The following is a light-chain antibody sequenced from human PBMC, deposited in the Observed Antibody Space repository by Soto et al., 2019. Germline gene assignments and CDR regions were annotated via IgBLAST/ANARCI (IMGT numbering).Light chain of an antibody. CDR3: QKYNTVPAT. CDR2: SAS. Sequence: DIQMTQSPPSLSASVGDRVTITCRASQGIGNSLAWYQQKPGTVPKLLIYSASTLKSGVPSRFSGSGSGKDFTLTISSLQPEDVAAYYCQKYNTVPATFGQGTRLEIK. J-gene: IGKJ5*01. CDR1: QGIGNS. V-gene: IGKV1-27*01.